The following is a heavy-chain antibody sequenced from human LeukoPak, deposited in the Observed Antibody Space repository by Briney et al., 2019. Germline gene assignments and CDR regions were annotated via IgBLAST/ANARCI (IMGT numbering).Heavy chain of an antibody. D-gene: IGHD2-15*01. CDR2: ISSSGDTT. J-gene: IGHJ4*02. CDR3: AKNSGGGCYWGVDY. Sequence: GGSLRLSCAASGFTFTSYAMSWVRHGPGKGLEWVSVISSSGDTTYYADSVKDRFTISRDNSKKTLYLQMNSLRAEDTAVYYCAKNSGGGCYWGVDYWGQGTLVTVSS. CDR1: GFTFTSYA. V-gene: IGHV3-23*01.